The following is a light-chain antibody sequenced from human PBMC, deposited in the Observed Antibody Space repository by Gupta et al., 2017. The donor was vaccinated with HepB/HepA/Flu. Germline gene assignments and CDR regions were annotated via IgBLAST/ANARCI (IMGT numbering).Light chain of an antibody. CDR2: LGS. Sequence: DIVMTQSPLSLPVTPGEPASISCRSSQSLLYSNGYNYLEWYLQKPGQSPQLLIYLGSNRASGVPDRCSGSGSGADFTLKISRVEDEDVGIYYCMQALQTPRTFGEGTKVEIK. J-gene: IGKJ4*01. CDR1: QSLLYSNGYNY. CDR3: MQALQTPRT. V-gene: IGKV2-28*01.